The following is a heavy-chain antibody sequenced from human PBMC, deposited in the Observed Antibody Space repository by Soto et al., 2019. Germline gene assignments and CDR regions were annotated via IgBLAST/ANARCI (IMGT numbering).Heavy chain of an antibody. J-gene: IGHJ4*02. D-gene: IGHD3-16*01. CDR2: MHSSGTT. Sequence: PSETLSLTCNVWGGSVSSYVWSWIRQPPWKGLEYIGFMHSSGTTNYNSYLKSRVTVSVDTSKNQISLKLKSVTTVDTAVYYCARSGYIFGGVVWGQRILVTVSS. CDR1: GGSVSSYV. CDR3: ARSGYIFGGVV. V-gene: IGHV4-59*02.